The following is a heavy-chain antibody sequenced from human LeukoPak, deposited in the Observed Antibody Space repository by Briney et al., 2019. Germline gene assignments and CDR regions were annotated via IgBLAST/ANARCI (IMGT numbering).Heavy chain of an antibody. CDR2: INSDGSSR. J-gene: IGHJ4*02. CDR3: AGDGGLERYFDY. CDR1: GITFGNYW. Sequence: GGSLRLSCAASGITFGNYWMHWVRQGPGKGLVWVSRINSDGSSRSYADSVKGRVTISRDNAKNTLYLQMNSLRAEDTAVYYCAGDGGLERYFDYWGQGTLVTVSS. D-gene: IGHD1-1*01. V-gene: IGHV3-74*01.